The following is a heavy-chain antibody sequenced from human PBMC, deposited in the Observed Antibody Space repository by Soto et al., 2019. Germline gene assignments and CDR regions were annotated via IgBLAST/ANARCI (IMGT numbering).Heavy chain of an antibody. CDR2: MSYDGSDK. D-gene: IGHD3-22*01. Sequence: LRLSCAASGFTFSSYRMHWVRQAPGKGLEWVAIMSYDGSDKYYADSVKGRFTVSRDNSKNTLYLQMNSLRADDTAVYYCARTSYDSSGYYEYWGQGTPVTVSS. V-gene: IGHV3-30-3*01. J-gene: IGHJ4*02. CDR1: GFTFSSYR. CDR3: ARTSYDSSGYYEY.